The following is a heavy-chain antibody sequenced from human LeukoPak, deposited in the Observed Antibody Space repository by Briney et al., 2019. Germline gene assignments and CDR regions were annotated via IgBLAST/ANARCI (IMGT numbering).Heavy chain of an antibody. CDR2: TYHRSKWYN. J-gene: IGHJ4*02. D-gene: IGHD6-19*01. V-gene: IGHV6-1*01. Sequence: SQTLSRTCVISGDSVSSNSVAWNWIRQSPSRGLEWLGRTYHRSKWYNGYAVSVESRIIINPDTSKNQFSLQLNSVTPEDTAVYYCARDSSGWALDYWGQGTLVTVSS. CDR3: ARDSSGWALDY. CDR1: GDSVSSNSVA.